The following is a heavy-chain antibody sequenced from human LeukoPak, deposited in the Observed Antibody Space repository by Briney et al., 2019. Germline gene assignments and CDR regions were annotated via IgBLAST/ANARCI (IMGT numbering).Heavy chain of an antibody. CDR1: GFTFSRCS. D-gene: IGHD3-16*02. V-gene: IGHV3-21*01. J-gene: IGHJ2*01. Sequence: GGSLRLSCSASGFTFSRCSMNWVRQAPGKGLEWVSSISSGSSYIYYADSVKGRFTIDRDNAKKLLYLQMNTLRAEDTAVYYCAGSDTIGYTPREWDYWYFDLWGRGTLVTVSS. CDR3: AGSDTIGYTPREWDYWYFDL. CDR2: ISSGSSYI.